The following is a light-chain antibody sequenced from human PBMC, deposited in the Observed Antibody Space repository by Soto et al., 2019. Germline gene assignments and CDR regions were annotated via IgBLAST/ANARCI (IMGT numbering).Light chain of an antibody. V-gene: IGKV3-15*01. CDR2: DTS. CDR1: QSVSIH. CDR3: QQYSNWPPIT. J-gene: IGKJ5*01. Sequence: ETVMTQSPGTLSVSLGERSTLSFRFSQSVSIHLAWYQQKPGQAPRLLIYDTSTRATGIPARFSGSGSGTEFTLTISSLQSEDFAVYYCQQYSNWPPITFGQGTRLEIK.